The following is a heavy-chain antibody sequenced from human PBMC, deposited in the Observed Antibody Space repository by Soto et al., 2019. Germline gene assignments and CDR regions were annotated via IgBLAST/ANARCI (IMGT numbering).Heavy chain of an antibody. Sequence: PGGSLRLSCAASGFTFSSYGMHWVRQAPGKGLEWVAVISYDGNNQYYGDSVKGRFTISRDNSKNTLYLQMNSLRAEDTAVYYCAKVGGSGYYGRYFDYWGQGTLVTVSS. CDR2: ISYDGNNQ. D-gene: IGHD3-22*01. J-gene: IGHJ4*02. CDR1: GFTFSSYG. V-gene: IGHV3-30*18. CDR3: AKVGGSGYYGRYFDY.